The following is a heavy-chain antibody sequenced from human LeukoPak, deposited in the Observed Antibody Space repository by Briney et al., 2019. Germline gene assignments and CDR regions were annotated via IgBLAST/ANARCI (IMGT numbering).Heavy chain of an antibody. CDR1: GYTFTSYA. Sequence: SVKVSCKASGYTFTSYAMHWVRQAPGQGLEWMGRIIPILGIANYAQKFQGRVTITADKSTSTAYMELSSLRSEDTAVYYCARDLAAPSGVWGQGTTVTVSS. V-gene: IGHV1-69*04. D-gene: IGHD6-13*01. J-gene: IGHJ6*02. CDR3: ARDLAAPSGV. CDR2: IIPILGIA.